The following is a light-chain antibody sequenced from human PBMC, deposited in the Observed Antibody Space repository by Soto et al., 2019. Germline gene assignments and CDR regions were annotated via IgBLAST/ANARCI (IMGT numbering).Light chain of an antibody. J-gene: IGKJ5*01. CDR3: QQYNNCPPIT. CDR2: GAS. CDR1: QSVSSN. V-gene: IGKV3-15*01. Sequence: EIVLTQSPATLSVSPWERATLSCRASQSVSSNLAWYQQKPGQAPRLLIYGASTRATGIPARFIGSGSGTEFTLTISSLQSEDFAVYYGQQYNNCPPITFGQGTRLEIK.